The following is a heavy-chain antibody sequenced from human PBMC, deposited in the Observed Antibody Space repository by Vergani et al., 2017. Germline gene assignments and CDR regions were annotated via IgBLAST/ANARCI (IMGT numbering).Heavy chain of an antibody. V-gene: IGHV4-61*02. J-gene: IGHJ5*02. D-gene: IGHD2-15*01. CDR3: ARGPGRPGYCSGGSCYGNWFDP. CDR2: IYYSGST. CDR1: GGSISGVSYY. Sequence: QVQLQESGPGLVKPSQSLSLTCTVSGGSISGVSYYLSWVRQPAGKGLEWIGRIYYSGSTNYNPSLKSRVTISVDTSKNQFSLKLSSVTAADTAVYYCARGPGRPGYCSGGSCYGNWFDPWGQGTLVTVSS.